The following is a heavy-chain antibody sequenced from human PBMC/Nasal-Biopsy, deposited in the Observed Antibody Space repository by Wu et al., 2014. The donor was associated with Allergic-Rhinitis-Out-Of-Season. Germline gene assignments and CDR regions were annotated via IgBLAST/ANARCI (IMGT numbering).Heavy chain of an antibody. J-gene: IGHJ4*02. CDR3: ATFAYGGTPFDY. CDR2: INSSGNT. D-gene: IGHD4-23*01. Sequence: TLSLTCTVSDDSIRGYYWSWIRRPAGKGLEWIGRINSSGNTNYNPSLKSRVTISADTSKKQFSLMLTSVTAADTAVYYCATFAYGGTPFDYWGQGTLVTVSS. V-gene: IGHV4-4*07. CDR1: DDSIRGYY.